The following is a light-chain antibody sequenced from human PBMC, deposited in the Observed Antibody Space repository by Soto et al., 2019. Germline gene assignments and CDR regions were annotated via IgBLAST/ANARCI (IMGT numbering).Light chain of an antibody. V-gene: IGKV3-11*01. J-gene: IGKJ2*01. CDR2: DAS. CDR3: QQRSNWPYT. CDR1: QSVTSY. Sequence: EIVLTQSPATLSLSPGERATISCRASQSVTSYLDWYQQKPGQAPRLLIYDASNRATGIPARFTGSGSGADFTLTISSLEPEDFAVYYCQQRSNWPYTFGQGTKLESK.